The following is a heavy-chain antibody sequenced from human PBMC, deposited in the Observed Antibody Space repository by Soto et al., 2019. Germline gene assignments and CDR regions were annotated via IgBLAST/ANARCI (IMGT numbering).Heavy chain of an antibody. V-gene: IGHV4-59*01. CDR3: ARVANYYGSGSYYFDY. Sequence: SETLSLTCTVSGGSISNYYCTWIRRPPGKGLEWIGYIYYSGNTNYNPSLNSRVSISVDTSKNQFSLRLSSVTAADTAVYYCARVANYYGSGSYYFDYWGQGMLVTVSS. D-gene: IGHD3-10*01. CDR1: GGSISNYY. CDR2: IYYSGNT. J-gene: IGHJ4*02.